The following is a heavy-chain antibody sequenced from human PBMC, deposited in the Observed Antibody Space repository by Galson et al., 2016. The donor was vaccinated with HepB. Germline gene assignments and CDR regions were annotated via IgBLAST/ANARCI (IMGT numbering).Heavy chain of an antibody. D-gene: IGHD3-3*01. J-gene: IGHJ4*02. Sequence: QSGAEVKKPGESLKISCKGSGYSFTSFWIGWVRQMPGKGLEWMGIIYPADSDTRYNPSFQGQVTISADKSITTAYLQWTSLKASDTAIYYCVRPQQLIVLLGLIIPERFDYWGQGTLVAVSS. CDR1: GYSFTSFW. CDR2: IYPADSDT. V-gene: IGHV5-51*01. CDR3: VRPQQLIVLLGLIIPERFDY.